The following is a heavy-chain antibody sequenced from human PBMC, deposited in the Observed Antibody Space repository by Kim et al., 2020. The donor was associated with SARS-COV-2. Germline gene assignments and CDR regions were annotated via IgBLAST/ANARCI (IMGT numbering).Heavy chain of an antibody. J-gene: IGHJ4*01. CDR3: AIPYRASYYGLFDS. D-gene: IGHD1-26*01. Sequence: SETLSLTCTVSGGSFRSSGYYWGWLRQPPGKGLEWIGSISYIGSTYYNPSLKSRVALSMDTSKQQISLRGNSVTAADTAVYYCAIPYRASYYGLFDSWG. CDR2: ISYIGST. V-gene: IGHV4-39*01. CDR1: GGSFRSSGYY.